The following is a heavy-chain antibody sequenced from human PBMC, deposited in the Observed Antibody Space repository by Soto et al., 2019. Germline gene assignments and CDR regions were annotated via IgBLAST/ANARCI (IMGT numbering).Heavy chain of an antibody. V-gene: IGHV4-59*11. D-gene: IGHD3-3*01. J-gene: IGHJ4*02. CDR2: IHYSGST. CDR1: GVSITSHY. CDR3: ARAAYYDFWSGIDY. Sequence: PSETLSLTCTVSGVSITSHYWTWIRQPPGKGLEWIGNIHYSGSTNYNPSLKSRATISLDMSKNQFSLKLTSVTAADTAVYYCARAAYYDFWSGIDYWGQGTLVTVSS.